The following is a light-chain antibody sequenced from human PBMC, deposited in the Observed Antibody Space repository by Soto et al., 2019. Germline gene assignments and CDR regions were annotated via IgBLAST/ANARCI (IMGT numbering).Light chain of an antibody. CDR2: KAS. V-gene: IGKV1-5*03. CDR1: QSISSR. J-gene: IGKJ2*01. CDR3: EQYNSWYT. Sequence: DIQMTQSPSTLSASVGDRVTITCRASQSISSRLAGYQQKPGKAPKLLIYKASSLESGVPSRLSGSGYGTEFTLTISSLQPDDFATYYCEQYNSWYTFGQGTKLEIK.